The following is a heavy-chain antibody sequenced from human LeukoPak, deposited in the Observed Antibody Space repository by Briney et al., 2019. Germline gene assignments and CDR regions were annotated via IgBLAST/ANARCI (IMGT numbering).Heavy chain of an antibody. D-gene: IGHD4-23*01. Sequence: SVKVSCKASGGTFSSYAISWVRQAPGQGLEWMGGIIPIFGTANYAQKFQGRVTITADESTSTAYMELSSLRSEDTAVYYCAREPYTYYGGNGLWAFDIWGQGTMVTVSS. J-gene: IGHJ3*02. CDR1: GGTFSSYA. V-gene: IGHV1-69*13. CDR3: AREPYTYYGGNGLWAFDI. CDR2: IIPIFGTA.